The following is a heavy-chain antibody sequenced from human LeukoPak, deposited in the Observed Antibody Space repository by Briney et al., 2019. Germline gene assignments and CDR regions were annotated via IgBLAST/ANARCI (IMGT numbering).Heavy chain of an antibody. CDR1: GGTFSSYA. V-gene: IGHV1-69*06. D-gene: IGHD3-10*01. Sequence: GASVKVSCKASGGTFSSYAISWVRQAPGQGLEWMGGIIPIFGTANYAQKFQGRVTITADKSTSTAYMELSSLRSEDTAVYYCASQGSGPRGWFDPWGQGTLVTVSS. CDR2: IIPIFGTA. CDR3: ASQGSGPRGWFDP. J-gene: IGHJ5*02.